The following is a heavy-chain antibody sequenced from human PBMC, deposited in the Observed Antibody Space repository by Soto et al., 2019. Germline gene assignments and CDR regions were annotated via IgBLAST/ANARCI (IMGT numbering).Heavy chain of an antibody. CDR2: IIPVSGTP. D-gene: IGHD3-10*01. J-gene: IGHJ6*02. Sequence: QVQLVQSGAEVRKPGSSVKVSCTSSGESFSDFAISWVRQAPGKGLEWMGGIIPVSGTPNYAQRFQGRVLITADVSTKTAYMDLTNLRYEDTAVYYCAITPGGSHHALYLMDVWGQGTTVTVSS. CDR3: AITPGGSHHALYLMDV. CDR1: GESFSDFA. V-gene: IGHV1-69*19.